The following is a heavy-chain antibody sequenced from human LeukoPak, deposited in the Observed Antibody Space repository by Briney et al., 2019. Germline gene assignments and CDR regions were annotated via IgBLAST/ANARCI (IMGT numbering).Heavy chain of an antibody. Sequence: PSETLSLTCAVYGGSFSGYYWSWVRQPPGKGLEWIGEINHSGSTNYNPPLKSRVTISVDTSKNQFSLKLSSVTAADTAVYYCAARRAVAGIYYWGQGTLVTVSS. D-gene: IGHD6-19*01. CDR2: INHSGST. CDR1: GGSFSGYY. CDR3: AARRAVAGIYY. J-gene: IGHJ4*02. V-gene: IGHV4-34*01.